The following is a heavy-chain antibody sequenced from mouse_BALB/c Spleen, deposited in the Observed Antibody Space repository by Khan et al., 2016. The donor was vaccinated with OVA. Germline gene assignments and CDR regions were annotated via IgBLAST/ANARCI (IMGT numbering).Heavy chain of an antibody. CDR1: GYSITSDYA. V-gene: IGHV3-2*02. Sequence: EVKLLESGPGLVKPSQSLSLTCTVTGYSITSDYAWYWIRQFPGNTLEWMGYISYSGSTNYNPSLKSRISITRDTSKNQFILQLNSVTTEDTATYYCARDGSRYNYAMDYWGQGTSVTVSS. CDR3: ARDGSRYNYAMDY. CDR2: ISYSGST. D-gene: IGHD2-3*01. J-gene: IGHJ4*01.